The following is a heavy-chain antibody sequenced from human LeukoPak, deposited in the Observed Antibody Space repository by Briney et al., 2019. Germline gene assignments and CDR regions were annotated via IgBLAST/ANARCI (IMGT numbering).Heavy chain of an antibody. CDR3: ARDGQPFDS. D-gene: IGHD6-13*01. Sequence: PGGSLRLSCAASGFTFSSYWMSWVRQAPGKGLEWVANMNQAGSEKYHVDSVKGRFTISRDNAKNSLSLQMNSLRAEDTAVYYCARDGQPFDSWGQGTLVTVSS. J-gene: IGHJ4*02. CDR1: GFTFSSYW. CDR2: MNQAGSEK. V-gene: IGHV3-7*04.